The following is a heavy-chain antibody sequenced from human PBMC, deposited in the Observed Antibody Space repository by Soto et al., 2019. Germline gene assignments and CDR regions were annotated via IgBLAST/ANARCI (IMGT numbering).Heavy chain of an antibody. V-gene: IGHV3-30*18. Sequence: QVQLVESGGGVVQPGRSLRLSCAASGFTFSSYGMHWVRQAPGKGLEWVAVISYDGSNKYYADSVKGRFTISRDNSKNTLYLQMNSLRAEATAVYYCAKPTVLDVAFDIWGQGTMVTVSS. CDR2: ISYDGSNK. J-gene: IGHJ3*02. CDR3: AKPTVLDVAFDI. CDR1: GFTFSSYG.